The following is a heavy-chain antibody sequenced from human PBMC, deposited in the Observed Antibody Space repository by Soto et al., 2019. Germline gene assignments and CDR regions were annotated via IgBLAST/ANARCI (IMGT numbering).Heavy chain of an antibody. CDR1: GFAFSRHA. D-gene: IGHD2-15*01. V-gene: IGHV3-30-3*01. CDR3: AGDPTFRWHDPLDI. Sequence: QVQLVESGGGVVQPGRSLRLSCAASGFAFSRHAMHWVRQAPGKGLEWVAVVSFDGINKYYTDSVKGRFTLSRDNSKNTLYLQMNCLRAEDTAVYYCAGDPTFRWHDPLDIWGQGTMVTVSS. CDR2: VSFDGINK. J-gene: IGHJ3*02.